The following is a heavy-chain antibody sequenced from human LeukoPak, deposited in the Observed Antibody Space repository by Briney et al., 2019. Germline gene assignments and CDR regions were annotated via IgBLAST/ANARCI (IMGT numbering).Heavy chain of an antibody. CDR2: INPNSGGT. CDR3: ARDPDSNIVVVPAARSEDY. CDR1: GYTFTGYY. Sequence: ASVTVSCKASGYTFTGYYMHWVRQAPGQGLEWMGWINPNSGGTNYAQKFQGRVTMTRDTSISTAYMELSRLRSDDTAVYYCARDPDSNIVVVPAARSEDYWGQGTLVTVSS. J-gene: IGHJ4*02. V-gene: IGHV1-2*02. D-gene: IGHD2-2*01.